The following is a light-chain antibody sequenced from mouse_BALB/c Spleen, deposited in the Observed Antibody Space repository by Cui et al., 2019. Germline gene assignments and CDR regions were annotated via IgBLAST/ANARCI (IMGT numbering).Light chain of an antibody. CDR3: QQWSSNPLT. CDR2: DTS. V-gene: IGKV4-59*01. CDR1: SSVSY. Sequence: QIVLTQSPALMSASPGEKVTMTCSASSSVSYMHWYQQKSGTSPKRWIYDTSKLASGVPARFSGSGSGTSYSLTISSMEAEDAATYYCQQWSSNPLTFGAGTKLELK. J-gene: IGKJ5*01.